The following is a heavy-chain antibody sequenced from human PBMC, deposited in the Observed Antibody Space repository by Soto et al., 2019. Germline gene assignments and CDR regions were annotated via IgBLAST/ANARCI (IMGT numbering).Heavy chain of an antibody. CDR2: VFSSVSA. CDR3: TRDGMTTGDT. J-gene: IGHJ4*02. Sequence: PSETLSLTCLVSGVSVSSYTWSWVRQPANKGLEWIGRVFSSVSATYSPSLTSRVRISMDTPENRISLKLDSVTAADAGVYYCTRDGMTTGDTWGPGTLVTVSS. V-gene: IGHV4-4*07. D-gene: IGHD2-21*02. CDR1: GVSVSSYT.